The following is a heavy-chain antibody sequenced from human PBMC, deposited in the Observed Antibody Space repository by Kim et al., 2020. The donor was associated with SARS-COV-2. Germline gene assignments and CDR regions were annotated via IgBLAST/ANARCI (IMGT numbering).Heavy chain of an antibody. V-gene: IGHV4-39*01. CDR3: AIHRGRCGSTICSAGVYYVDY. CDR1: GGSISSSDYY. Sequence: SETLSLTCTVSGGSISSSDYYWGWIRQPPGKGLEWIWSIYYSRSTDYSPSLKSRVTISVDTSNNQFSLKLTSVTAADTAVYYCAIHRGRCGSTICSAGVYYVDYWGQGIMVTVTS. J-gene: IGHJ4*02. D-gene: IGHD2-2*01. CDR2: IYYSRST.